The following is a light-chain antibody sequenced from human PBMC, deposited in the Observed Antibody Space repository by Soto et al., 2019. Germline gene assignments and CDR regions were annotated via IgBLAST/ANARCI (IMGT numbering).Light chain of an antibody. CDR2: GAF. V-gene: IGKV3-11*01. CDR3: QQRNVWPPVT. J-gene: IGKJ5*01. CDR1: PSVTKF. Sequence: EIVLTQSPATLSLSPGERATLSCRASPSVTKFIAWYQQKPGQAPRLLIYGAFNRDTGIPARFSGSGSGTDFTLTISSLEPEDSAVYYCQQRNVWPPVTFGQGTRLEIK.